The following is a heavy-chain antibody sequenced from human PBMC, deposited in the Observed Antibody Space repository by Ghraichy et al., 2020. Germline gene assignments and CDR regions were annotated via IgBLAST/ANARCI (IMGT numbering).Heavy chain of an antibody. J-gene: IGHJ4*02. CDR2: IYSGGDT. CDR1: GVTVGNNY. CDR3: ARDPPAAGTGTFG. D-gene: IGHD6-13*01. Sequence: ETLSLTCAASGVTVGNNYMNWVRQAPGKGLEWVSLIYSGGDTRYADSVKGRFIISRDNSKNTLYLQIHSLRVEDTAVYYCARDPPAAGTGTFGWGQGTLVTVSS. V-gene: IGHV3-66*01.